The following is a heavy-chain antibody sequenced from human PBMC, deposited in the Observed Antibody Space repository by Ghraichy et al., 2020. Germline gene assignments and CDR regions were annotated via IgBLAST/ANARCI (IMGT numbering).Heavy chain of an antibody. CDR1: GGSFSGYY. Sequence: SETLSLTCAVSGGSFSGYYWSWIRQPPGKGLEWIGEINHSGSTNYNPSLKSRVTISVDTSKNQFSLKLSSVTAADTAVYYCVVVVPAARPRADYWGQGTLVTVSS. J-gene: IGHJ4*02. V-gene: IGHV4-34*01. CDR3: VVVVPAARPRADY. D-gene: IGHD2-2*01. CDR2: INHSGST.